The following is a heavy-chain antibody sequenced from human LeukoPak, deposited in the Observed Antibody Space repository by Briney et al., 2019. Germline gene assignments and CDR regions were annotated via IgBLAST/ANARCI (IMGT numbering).Heavy chain of an antibody. D-gene: IGHD3-22*01. CDR3: ARLAPSNYHGGSGYLDY. J-gene: IGHJ4*02. CDR1: GGSISSSSYY. Sequence: SETLSLTCTVSGGSISSSSYYWGWIRQPPGKGLEWIGNIYYSGSTNLNSSLKSRVTISVDTSKNQFSLKLSSVTAADTAVYYCARLAPSNYHGGSGYLDYRGQGTLVTVSS. CDR2: IYYSGST. V-gene: IGHV4-39*01.